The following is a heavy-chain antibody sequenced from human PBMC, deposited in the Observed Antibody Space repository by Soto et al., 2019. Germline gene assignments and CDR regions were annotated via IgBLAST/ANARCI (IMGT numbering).Heavy chain of an antibody. V-gene: IGHV4-30-2*01. CDR1: GGSISSGGYS. CDR3: ARGGMLPDY. CDR2: ISHSGST. Sequence: QLQLQESGSGLVKPSQTLSLTCAVSGGSISSGGYSWSWIRQPPGKGLEWIGYISHSGSTYYNPYLESRVTISVDRSKNQFSLKLSSVTAADTAVYYCARGGMLPDYWGQGTLVTVSS. J-gene: IGHJ4*02. D-gene: IGHD3-10*02.